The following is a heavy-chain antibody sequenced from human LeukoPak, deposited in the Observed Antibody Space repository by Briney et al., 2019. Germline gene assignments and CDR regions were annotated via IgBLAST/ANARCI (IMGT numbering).Heavy chain of an antibody. J-gene: IGHJ4*02. V-gene: IGHV3-30-3*01. CDR3: ARSSSPSNLDY. Sequence: PGGSLRLSCAASGFTFSSYAMSWVRQAPGKGLEWVAVISYDGSNKYYADSVKGRFTISRDNSKSTLYLQMNSLRAEDTAVYYCARSSSPSNLDYWGQGTLVTVSS. CDR2: ISYDGSNK. D-gene: IGHD6-6*01. CDR1: GFTFSSYA.